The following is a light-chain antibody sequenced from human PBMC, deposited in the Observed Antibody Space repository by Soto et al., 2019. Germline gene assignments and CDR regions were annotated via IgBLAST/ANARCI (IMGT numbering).Light chain of an antibody. CDR2: KTD. CDR1: SANLARNS. Sequence: QPVLTQPPSASGNPGQRVTISCSGSSANLARNSVNWYQQFPGTAPKLLIHKTDQRPSGVPDRFSGSKSGTSASLAITGLQSEDEGDYYCASWDDSLNIWVFGGGTQLTVL. CDR3: ASWDDSLNIWV. J-gene: IGLJ3*02. V-gene: IGLV1-44*01.